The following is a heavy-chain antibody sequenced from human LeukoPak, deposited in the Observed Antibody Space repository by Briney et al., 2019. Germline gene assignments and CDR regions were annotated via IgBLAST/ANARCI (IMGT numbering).Heavy chain of an antibody. CDR1: GFTFSSYA. CDR3: AKARDYYDSSGYYDWFDP. V-gene: IGHV3-23*01. CDR2: ISGSGGST. J-gene: IGHJ5*02. Sequence: PGGSLRLSCAASGFTFSSYAMSWVRQAPGKGLEWVSAISGSGGSTYYAGSVKGRFTISRDNSKNTLYLQMNSLRAEDTAVYYCAKARDYYDSSGYYDWFDPWGQGTLVTVSS. D-gene: IGHD3-22*01.